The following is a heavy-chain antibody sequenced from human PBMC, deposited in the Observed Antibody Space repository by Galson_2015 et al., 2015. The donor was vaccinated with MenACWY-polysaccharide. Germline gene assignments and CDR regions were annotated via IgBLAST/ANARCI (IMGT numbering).Heavy chain of an antibody. CDR3: AKDTGGSYYSEFDY. V-gene: IGHV3-23*01. CDR1: GSTFSSYA. CDR2: ISGSGGST. D-gene: IGHD1-26*01. Sequence: SLRLSCAASGSTFSSYAMSWVRQAPGKGLEWVSAISGSGGSTYYADSVKGRFTISRDNSKNTLYLQMNSLRAEDTAVYYCAKDTGGSYYSEFDYWGQGTLVTVSS. J-gene: IGHJ4*02.